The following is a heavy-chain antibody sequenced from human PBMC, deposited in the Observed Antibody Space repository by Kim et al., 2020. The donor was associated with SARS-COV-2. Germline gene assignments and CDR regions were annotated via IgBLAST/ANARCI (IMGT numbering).Heavy chain of an antibody. CDR2: IYHSGST. J-gene: IGHJ3*02. V-gene: IGHV4-38-2*02. D-gene: IGHD3-22*01. CDR1: GYSISSGYY. Sequence: SETLSLTCTVSGYSISSGYYWGWIRQPPGKGLEWIGSIYHSGSTYYNPSLKSRVTISVDTSKNQFSLKLSSVTAADTAVYYCARCYYDSSGYYYQVAFD. CDR3: ARCYYDSSGYYYQVAFD.